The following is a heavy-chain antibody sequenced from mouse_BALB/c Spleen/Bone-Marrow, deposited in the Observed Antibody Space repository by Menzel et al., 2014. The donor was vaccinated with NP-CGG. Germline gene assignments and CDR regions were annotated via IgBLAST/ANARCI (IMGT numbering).Heavy chain of an antibody. CDR1: GYSITSGYY. J-gene: IGHJ1*01. V-gene: IGHV3-6*02. CDR2: ISYDGSN. Sequence: EVKLVESGPGLVKPSQSLSLPCSVTGYSITSGYYWNWIRQFPGNKLEWMGYISYDGSNNYNPSLKNRISITRDTSKNQFFLKLSSVTTEDTATYYCAREGGSLWYFDVWGAGTTVTVSS. CDR3: AREGGSLWYFDV.